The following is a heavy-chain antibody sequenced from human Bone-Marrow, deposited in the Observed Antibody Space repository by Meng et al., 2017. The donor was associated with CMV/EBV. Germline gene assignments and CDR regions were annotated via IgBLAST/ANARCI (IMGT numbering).Heavy chain of an antibody. D-gene: IGHD4-11*01. CDR3: ARVAYSNYDPPDYYYYGMDV. CDR2: ISSSSSYI. J-gene: IGHJ6*02. Sequence: GGSLRLSCAASGFTFSSYSMNWVRQAPGKGLEWVSSISSSSSYIYYADSVKGRFTISRDNAKNSLYLQMNSLRAEDTAVYYCARVAYSNYDPPDYYYYGMDVWGQGTTVTVSS. CDR1: GFTFSSYS. V-gene: IGHV3-21*01.